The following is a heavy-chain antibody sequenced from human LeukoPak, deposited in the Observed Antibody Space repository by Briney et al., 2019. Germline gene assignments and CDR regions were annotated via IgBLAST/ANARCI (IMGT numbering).Heavy chain of an antibody. J-gene: IGHJ4*02. CDR2: IKQDGSEK. CDR1: GFTFSSYW. CDR3: ARDLHRGYSYGYYFDY. Sequence: GALRLSCAASGFTFSSYWMSWVRQAPGKGLEWVANIKQDGSEKYYVDSVKGRFTISRDNAKNSLYLQMNSLRAEDTAVYYCARDLHRGYSYGYYFDYWGQGTLVTVSS. V-gene: IGHV3-7*01. D-gene: IGHD5-18*01.